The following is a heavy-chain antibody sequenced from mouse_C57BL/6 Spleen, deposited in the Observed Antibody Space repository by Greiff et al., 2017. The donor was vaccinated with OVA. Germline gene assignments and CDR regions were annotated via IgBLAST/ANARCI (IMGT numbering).Heavy chain of an antibody. CDR2: IYPGSGST. V-gene: IGHV1-55*01. Sequence: VQLQQPGAELVKPGASVKMSCKASGYTFTSYWITWVKQRPGQGLEWIGDIYPGSGSTNYNEKFKSKATLTVDTSSSTAYMQLSSLTSEDSAVYYCAREEGVWDSFAYWGQGTLVTVSA. J-gene: IGHJ3*01. CDR3: AREEGVWDSFAY. CDR1: GYTFTSYW. D-gene: IGHD4-1*01.